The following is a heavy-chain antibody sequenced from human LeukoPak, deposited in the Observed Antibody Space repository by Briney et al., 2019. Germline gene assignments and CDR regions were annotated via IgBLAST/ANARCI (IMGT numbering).Heavy chain of an antibody. CDR2: IYWDDDK. Sequence: SGPTLVNPTQTLTLTCTFSGFSLSTSGVGVGWIRQPPGKALEWLALIYWDDDKRYSPSLKSRLTITKDTSKNQVVLTMTNMDPVDTATYYCAHMVQPYYYDSSGYYLKGWFDPWGQGTLVTVSS. J-gene: IGHJ5*02. CDR3: AHMVQPYYYDSSGYYLKGWFDP. V-gene: IGHV2-5*02. CDR1: GFSLSTSGVG. D-gene: IGHD3-22*01.